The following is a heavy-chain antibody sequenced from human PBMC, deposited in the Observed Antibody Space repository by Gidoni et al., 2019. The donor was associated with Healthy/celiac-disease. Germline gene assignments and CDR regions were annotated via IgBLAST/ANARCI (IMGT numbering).Heavy chain of an antibody. CDR3: ARGLLGTVTAWSIGWFDP. D-gene: IGHD2-21*02. CDR1: GGSFSGYY. CDR2: INHSGST. J-gene: IGHJ5*02. Sequence: QVQLQQWGAGLLKPSETLSLPCAVYGGSFSGYYWSWIRQPPGKGLEWIGEINHSGSTNYNPSLKSRVTISVDTSKNQFSLKLSSVTAADTAVYYCARGLLGTVTAWSIGWFDPWGQGTLVIVSS. V-gene: IGHV4-34*01.